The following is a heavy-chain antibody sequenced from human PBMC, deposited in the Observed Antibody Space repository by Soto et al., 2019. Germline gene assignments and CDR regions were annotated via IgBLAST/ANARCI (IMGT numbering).Heavy chain of an antibody. CDR3: ARSYSSSHNWFDP. J-gene: IGHJ5*02. CDR2: IYYSGST. CDR1: GGSISSGDYY. Sequence: SETLSLTCTVSGGSISSGDYYWSWIRQPPGKGLEWIGYIYYSGSTCYNPSLKSRVTISVDTSKNQFSLKLSSVTAADTAVYYCARSYSSSHNWFDPWGQGTLVTVSS. D-gene: IGHD6-13*01. V-gene: IGHV4-30-4*01.